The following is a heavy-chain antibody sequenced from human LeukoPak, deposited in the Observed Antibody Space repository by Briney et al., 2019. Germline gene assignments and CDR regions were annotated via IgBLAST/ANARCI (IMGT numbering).Heavy chain of an antibody. J-gene: IGHJ4*02. D-gene: IGHD3-22*01. CDR1: GYTFTSYQ. CDR3: ARDFGSGGYYYLDY. CDR2: FNPTGGST. Sequence: ASVKVSCKASGYTFTSYQIHWVRQAPGQGLEWMGLFNPTGGSTIFAQEFQGRLTMTSDTSTTTAYMDLSSLTPDDTAVYYCARDFGSGGYYYLDYWGQGTLVSVSS. V-gene: IGHV1-46*01.